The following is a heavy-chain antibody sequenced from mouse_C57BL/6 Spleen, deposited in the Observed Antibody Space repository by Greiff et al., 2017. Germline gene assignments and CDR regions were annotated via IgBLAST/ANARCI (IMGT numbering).Heavy chain of an antibody. D-gene: IGHD2-4*01. J-gene: IGHJ3*01. V-gene: IGHV1-18*01. CDR3: ARSKGDYGAWFAY. CDR2: INPNNGGT. CDR1: GYTFPDYN. Sequence: EVQLQQSGPELVKPGASVKIPCKASGYTFPDYNMDWVKQSHGKSLEWIGDINPNNGGTIYNQKFKGKATLTVDKSSSTAYMELRSLTSEDTAVYYCARSKGDYGAWFAYWGQGTLVTVSA.